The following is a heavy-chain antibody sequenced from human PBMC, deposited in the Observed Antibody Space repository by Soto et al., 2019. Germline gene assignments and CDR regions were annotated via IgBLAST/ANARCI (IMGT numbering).Heavy chain of an antibody. Sequence: ASVKVSCKASGYTFINYGISWVRQAPGQGLEWMGWISPYNGNINYAQRVQGRVTMTTDTSTSTAYMELRSLRYDDTAVYYCARDKFLYGSGSPVTDYWGQGSLVTVSS. J-gene: IGHJ4*02. D-gene: IGHD3-10*01. CDR1: GYTFINYG. CDR3: ARDKFLYGSGSPVTDY. V-gene: IGHV1-18*04. CDR2: ISPYNGNI.